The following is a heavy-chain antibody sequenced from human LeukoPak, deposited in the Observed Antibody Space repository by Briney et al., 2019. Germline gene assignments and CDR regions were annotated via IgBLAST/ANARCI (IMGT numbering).Heavy chain of an antibody. J-gene: IGHJ5*02. D-gene: IGHD2-2*01. Sequence: GASVKVSCKVSGSSLTDLSIHWVRQAPGQGLEWMGGIIPIFGTANYVQKFQGRVTITADESTSTAYMELSSLRSEDTAVYYCARRYCSSTSCSTIFNWFDPWGQGTLVTVSS. CDR3: ARRYCSSTSCSTIFNWFDP. V-gene: IGHV1-69*13. CDR2: IIPIFGTA. CDR1: GSSLTDLS.